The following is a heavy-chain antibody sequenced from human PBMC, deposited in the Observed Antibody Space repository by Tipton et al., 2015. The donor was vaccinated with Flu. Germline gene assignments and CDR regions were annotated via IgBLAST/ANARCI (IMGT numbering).Heavy chain of an antibody. CDR1: GGSISSYY. Sequence: TLSLTCTVSGGSISSYYWSWIRQPAGKGLEWIGRIYTSGSTNYNPSLKSRVTMSVDTSKNQFSLKLSSVTAADTAVYYCAREVYCSSTSCYLDAFDIWGQGTMVTVSS. D-gene: IGHD2-2*01. J-gene: IGHJ3*02. V-gene: IGHV4-4*07. CDR2: IYTSGST. CDR3: AREVYCSSTSCYLDAFDI.